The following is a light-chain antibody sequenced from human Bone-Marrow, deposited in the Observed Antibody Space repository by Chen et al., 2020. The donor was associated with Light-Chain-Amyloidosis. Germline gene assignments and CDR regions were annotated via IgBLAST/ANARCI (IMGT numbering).Light chain of an antibody. CDR2: AAS. V-gene: IGKV1-12*02. Sequence: DLQMTQSPSSVSASWGDRVTITCRASQGIVSWLAWYQQKPGKAPKLLIFAASNLQSGVPSRFSGSGSGTDFTLTISSLQPDDFATYYCQQANSFPSLTFGGGTIVEMK. J-gene: IGKJ4*01. CDR3: QQANSFPSLT. CDR1: QGIVSW.